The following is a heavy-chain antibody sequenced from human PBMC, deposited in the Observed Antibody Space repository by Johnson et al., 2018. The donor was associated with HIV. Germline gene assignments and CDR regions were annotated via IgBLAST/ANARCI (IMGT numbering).Heavy chain of an antibody. CDR3: ARGDDSSAWGAFDI. J-gene: IGHJ3*02. D-gene: IGHD3-22*01. CDR1: GFTFSSYA. Sequence: VQLVESGGGVVHPGRSLRLSCAASGFTFSSYAMHWVRQAPGKGLEWVAVISYDGSNKYYADSVKDRFTISRDNSKNTLYLQMNSLRAEDTAVYYCARGDDSSAWGAFDIWGQGTMVTVSS. CDR2: ISYDGSNK. V-gene: IGHV3-30*14.